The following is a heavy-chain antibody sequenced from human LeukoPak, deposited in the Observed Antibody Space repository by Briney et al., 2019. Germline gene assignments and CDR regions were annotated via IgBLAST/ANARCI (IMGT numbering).Heavy chain of an antibody. CDR1: GFPFSSFA. Sequence: GGSLRLFCAASGFPFSSFAMTWVRQAPGKGLEGVSVLNTGGGTTDYADSVKRRFTISRDNSKNTLYLQMNSLRAEDTAVYYCAKGSGWYVWGQGTLVTVSS. D-gene: IGHD6-19*01. J-gene: IGHJ4*02. V-gene: IGHV3-23*01. CDR3: AKGSGWYV. CDR2: LNTGGGTT.